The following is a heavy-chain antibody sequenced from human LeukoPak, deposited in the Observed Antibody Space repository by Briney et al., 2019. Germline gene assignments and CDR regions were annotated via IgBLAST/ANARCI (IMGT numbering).Heavy chain of an antibody. CDR3: ARDSEPAAIFGSFDY. D-gene: IGHD2-2*01. Sequence: ASVKVSCKASGYTFTSYYMHWVRQAPGQGLEWMGIINPSGGSTSYAQKFQGRVTMTRDTSTSTVYMELSSPRSEDTAVYYCARDSEPAAIFGSFDYWGQGTLVTVSS. CDR2: INPSGGST. J-gene: IGHJ4*02. CDR1: GYTFTSYY. V-gene: IGHV1-46*01.